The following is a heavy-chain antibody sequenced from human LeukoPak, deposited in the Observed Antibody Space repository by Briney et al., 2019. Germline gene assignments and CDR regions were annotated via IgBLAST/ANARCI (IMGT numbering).Heavy chain of an antibody. J-gene: IGHJ3*02. Sequence: SVKVSCKASGGTFSSYAISWVRQAPGQGPEWMGGIIPIFGTANYAQKFQGRVTITADESTSTAYMELSSLRSEDTAVYYCARDPSSGWYHAFDIWGQGTMVTVSS. CDR3: ARDPSSGWYHAFDI. CDR2: IIPIFGTA. V-gene: IGHV1-69*13. CDR1: GGTFSSYA. D-gene: IGHD6-19*01.